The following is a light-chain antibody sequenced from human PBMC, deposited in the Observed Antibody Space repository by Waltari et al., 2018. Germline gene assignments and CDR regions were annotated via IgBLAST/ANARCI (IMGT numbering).Light chain of an antibody. V-gene: IGLV2-14*03. CDR3: WSYRSGSTLV. Sequence: GSWYKQQSVAVPLLFIYVVYKRPSGVSYRFSGFKSCNRASLTVSGLQAEDEADYYCWSYRSGSTLVFGGGTRLTV. CDR2: VVY. J-gene: IGLJ2*01.